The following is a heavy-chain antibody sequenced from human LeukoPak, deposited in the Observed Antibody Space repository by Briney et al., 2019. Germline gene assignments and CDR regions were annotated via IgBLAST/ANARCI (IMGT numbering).Heavy chain of an antibody. J-gene: IGHJ4*02. Sequence: SKTLSLTCTVSGGSISGFYWSWIRQPPGQGLEWVGNIYYSGSTNYNPSFESRVTISVDTSKSHFSLNLTSVTDADTAVYYCARHSTDWYFLDYWGQGTLVTVSS. CDR1: GGSISGFY. CDR2: IYYSGST. V-gene: IGHV4-59*08. CDR3: ARHSTDWYFLDY. D-gene: IGHD3-9*01.